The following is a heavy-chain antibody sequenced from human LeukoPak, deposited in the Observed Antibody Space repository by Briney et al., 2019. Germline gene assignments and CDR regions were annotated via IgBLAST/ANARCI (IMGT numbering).Heavy chain of an antibody. J-gene: IGHJ3*02. Sequence: SETLSLTCTVSGGSISSSSYYWGWIRQPPGKGLEWIGSMYYSGSTYYNPSLKSRVTISVDTSKNQFSPELTSVTAADTAVYYCARHSGSYLKSALHIWGQGTMVTVSS. CDR2: MYYSGST. CDR3: ARHSGSYLKSALHI. V-gene: IGHV4-39*01. CDR1: GGSISSSSYY. D-gene: IGHD1-26*01.